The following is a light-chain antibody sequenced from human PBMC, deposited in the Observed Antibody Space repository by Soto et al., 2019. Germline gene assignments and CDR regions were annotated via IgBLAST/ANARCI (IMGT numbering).Light chain of an antibody. Sequence: EIVMTQSPATLSVSPGERATLSCRASQSVSSNLAWYQQKPGQAPRLLIYGASIRATGIPARFSGSGSGTEFTLTISSLQSEDFAVYYCQQYNNWPPYTFGQRTKLEIK. CDR3: QQYNNWPPYT. V-gene: IGKV3D-15*01. CDR2: GAS. CDR1: QSVSSN. J-gene: IGKJ2*01.